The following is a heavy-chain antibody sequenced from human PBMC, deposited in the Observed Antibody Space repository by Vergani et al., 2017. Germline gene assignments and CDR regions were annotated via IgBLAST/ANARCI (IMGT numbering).Heavy chain of an antibody. Sequence: EVQLVESGGGLVKPGGSLRLSCAASGFTFSSYSMNWVRQAPGKGLEWVSSISSSSSYIYYADSVKGRFTISRDNAKNSLYLQMNSLRAEDTAVYYSAREYDFWSGYPLDYYYYGMDVWGQGTTVTVSS. J-gene: IGHJ6*02. CDR1: GFTFSSYS. D-gene: IGHD3-3*01. V-gene: IGHV3-21*01. CDR3: AREYDFWSGYPLDYYYYGMDV. CDR2: ISSSSSYI.